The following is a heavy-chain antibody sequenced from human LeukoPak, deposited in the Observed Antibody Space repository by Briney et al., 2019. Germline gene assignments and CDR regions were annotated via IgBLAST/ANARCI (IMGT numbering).Heavy chain of an antibody. J-gene: IGHJ2*01. D-gene: IGHD3-22*01. CDR1: GGSISSGSYY. CDR3: ARIVPFYWYFDL. V-gene: IGHV4-61*02. CDR2: IYTSGST. Sequence: ASETLSRTCTVSGGSISSGSYYWSWIRQPAGKGREWIGRIYTSGSTNYNPSLKGRVTISVDTSKNQFSLKLSSVTAADTAVYYCARIVPFYWYFDLWGRGTLVTVSS.